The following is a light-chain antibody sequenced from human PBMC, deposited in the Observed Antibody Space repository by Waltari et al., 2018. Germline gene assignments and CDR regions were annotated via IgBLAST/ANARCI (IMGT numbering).Light chain of an antibody. J-gene: IGLJ2*01. CDR1: SSNIGSNY. V-gene: IGLV1-47*01. CDR3: AAWDDSLSGHVV. CDR2: RNN. Sequence: QSVLTPPPSASGTPGQRVTISCSGSSSNIGSNYVYWYQQLPGTAPKLLIYRNNQRPSGVPDRFSGSKSGTSASLAIRGLRSEDEADYYCAAWDDSLSGHVVFGGGTKLTVL.